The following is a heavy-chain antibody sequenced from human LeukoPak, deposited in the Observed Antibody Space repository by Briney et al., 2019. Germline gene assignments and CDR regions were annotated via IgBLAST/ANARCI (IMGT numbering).Heavy chain of an antibody. CDR1: GFTFSSYG. CDR2: IWYDGSNK. V-gene: IGHV3-33*01. D-gene: IGHD3-3*01. J-gene: IGHJ4*02. Sequence: GGSLRLSCAASGFTFSSYGVHWARQAPGKGLEWVAVIWYDGSNKYYADSVKGRFTISRDNSKNTMYLQMNSLRAEDTAVYYCARGIFGVVMFFDYWGQGTLVTVSS. CDR3: ARGIFGVVMFFDY.